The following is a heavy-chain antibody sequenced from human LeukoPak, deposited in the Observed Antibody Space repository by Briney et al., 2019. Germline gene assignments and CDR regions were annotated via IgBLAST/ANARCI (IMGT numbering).Heavy chain of an antibody. CDR3: AKDKANIAVAGPDAFDI. D-gene: IGHD6-19*01. V-gene: IGHV3-9*01. J-gene: IGHJ3*02. Sequence: GGSPRLSCAASGFTFDDYAMHWVRQAPGKGLEWVSGISWNSGSIGYADSVKGRFTISRDNAKNSLYLQMNSLRAEDTALYYCAKDKANIAVAGPDAFDIWGQGTMVTVSS. CDR2: ISWNSGSI. CDR1: GFTFDDYA.